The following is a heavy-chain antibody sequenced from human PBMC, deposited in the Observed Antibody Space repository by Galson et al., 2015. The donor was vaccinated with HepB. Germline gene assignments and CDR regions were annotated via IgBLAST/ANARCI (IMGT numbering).Heavy chain of an antibody. Sequence: ETLSLTCAVYGGSFSGYYWSWIRQPPGKGLEWIGEISHSGSTNYNPSLKSRVTISVDTSKNQFSLKLSSVTAADTAVYYCARLPQKHQALGWFDPWGQGTLVTVSS. CDR2: ISHSGST. D-gene: IGHD3-16*01. CDR3: ARLPQKHQALGWFDP. V-gene: IGHV4-34*01. CDR1: GGSFSGYY. J-gene: IGHJ5*02.